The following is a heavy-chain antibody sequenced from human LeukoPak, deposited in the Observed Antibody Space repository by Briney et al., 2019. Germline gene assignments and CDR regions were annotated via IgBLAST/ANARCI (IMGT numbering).Heavy chain of an antibody. J-gene: IGHJ4*02. CDR2: ITPKNGDT. D-gene: IGHD1-26*01. CDR3: AREIVHPGGDC. V-gene: IGHV1-2*02. CDR1: GYTFTDYS. Sequence: ASVKVSCKASGYTFTDYSIHWVRQAPGQGLEWMGWITPKNGDTSYTQKFQGRVTMTRDTSISTAHMELSRLTSDDTAVYYCAREIVHPGGDCWGQGTLVIVSS.